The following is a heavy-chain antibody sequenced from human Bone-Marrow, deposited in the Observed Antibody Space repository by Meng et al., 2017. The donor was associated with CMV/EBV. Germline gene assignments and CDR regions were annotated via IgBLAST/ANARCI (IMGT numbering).Heavy chain of an antibody. D-gene: IGHD1-26*01. CDR3: AREWELLVNWFDP. V-gene: IGHV4-34*01. CDR2: INHSGST. CDR1: GGSFSGYY. J-gene: IGHJ5*02. Sequence: GSLRLSCAVYGGSFSGYYWSWIRQPPGKGLEWIGEINHSGSTNYNPSLKSLVTISVDTSKNQFSLKLSSVTAADTAVYYCAREWELLVNWFDPWGQGTLVTVSS.